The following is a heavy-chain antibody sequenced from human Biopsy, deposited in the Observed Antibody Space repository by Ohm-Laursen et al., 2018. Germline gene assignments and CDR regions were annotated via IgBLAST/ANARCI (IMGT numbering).Heavy chain of an antibody. CDR3: ARDGRGYNCQYYYGMDV. CDR1: GFKFDNYG. J-gene: IGHJ6*02. V-gene: IGHV3-33*01. D-gene: IGHD1-1*01. CDR2: IWYDGSDK. Sequence: SLRLSCAASGFKFDNYGMNWVRQAPGTGLEWVAVIWYDGSDKYYGDSVKGRFTISRDNAKNTVDLQMNSLRAEDTAVYYCARDGRGYNCQYYYGMDVWGQGTAVTVSS.